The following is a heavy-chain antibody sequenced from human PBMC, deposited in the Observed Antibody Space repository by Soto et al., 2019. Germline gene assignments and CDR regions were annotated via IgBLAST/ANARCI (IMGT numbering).Heavy chain of an antibody. CDR3: GRLEGLATISYYFDY. Sequence: QLQLQESGPGLLKPSETLSLTCTVSGGSVSSSSYYWGWDRQPPGKGLEWIGSVYYSGSTYYNPSLESRVTISVDKSKNQFSLKLMSLSAADTAVYYCGRLEGLATISYYFDYWGQGALVTVSS. J-gene: IGHJ4*02. CDR2: VYYSGST. CDR1: GGSVSSSSYY. D-gene: IGHD3-9*01. V-gene: IGHV4-39*01.